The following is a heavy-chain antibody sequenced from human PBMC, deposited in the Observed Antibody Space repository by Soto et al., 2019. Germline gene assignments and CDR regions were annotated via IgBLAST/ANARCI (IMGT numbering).Heavy chain of an antibody. Sequence: GASVKVSCKASGYTFTSYGISWVRQAPGQGLEWMGWISAYNGNTNYAQKLQGRVTMTTDTSTSTAYMELRSLRSDDTAVYYCARDSSGWYYWEYYYYGMDVWGQGTTVTVSS. CDR3: ARDSSGWYYWEYYYYGMDV. J-gene: IGHJ6*02. D-gene: IGHD6-19*01. CDR1: GYTFTSYG. CDR2: ISAYNGNT. V-gene: IGHV1-18*01.